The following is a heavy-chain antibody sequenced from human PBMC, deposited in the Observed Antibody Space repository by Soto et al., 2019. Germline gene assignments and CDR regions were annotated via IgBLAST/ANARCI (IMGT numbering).Heavy chain of an antibody. CDR3: ARDFVVGGPTINYYYGMDV. V-gene: IGHV3-66*01. CDR1: DFTVSSNY. CDR2: IYSAGNT. D-gene: IGHD1-26*01. J-gene: IGHJ6*02. Sequence: GGSLSLSCAASDFTVSSNYMSWVRQAPGKGLERISIIYSAGNTYYADFVKGRFTISRDNSKNTLYLQMNSLGAEDTAVYFCARDFVVGGPTINYYYGMDVWGQGTTVTVSS.